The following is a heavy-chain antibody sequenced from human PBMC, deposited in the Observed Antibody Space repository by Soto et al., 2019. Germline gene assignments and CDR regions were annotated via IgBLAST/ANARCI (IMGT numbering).Heavy chain of an antibody. Sequence: QVQLVESGGGVVQPGRSLRLSCAASGFTFSSYGMHWVRQAPGKGLEWVAVIWYDGSNKYYADSVKGRFTISRDNSKNTLYLQMNSLRAEDTAVYYCARGGLAAAFNWFDPWGQGTLVTVSS. D-gene: IGHD6-13*01. CDR2: IWYDGSNK. CDR3: ARGGLAAAFNWFDP. J-gene: IGHJ5*02. V-gene: IGHV3-33*01. CDR1: GFTFSSYG.